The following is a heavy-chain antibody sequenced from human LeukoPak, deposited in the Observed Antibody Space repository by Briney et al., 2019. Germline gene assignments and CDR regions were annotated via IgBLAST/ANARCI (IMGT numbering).Heavy chain of an antibody. J-gene: IGHJ4*02. CDR3: ARDGREYSSSWYLRFDY. D-gene: IGHD6-13*01. CDR1: GGTFSSYA. Sequence: SVKVSCKASGGTFSSYAISWVRQAPGQGLEWMGGIIPIFGTANYAQKFQGRVTITADESTSTAYMELSSLRSEDTAVYYCARDGREYSSSWYLRFDYWGQGTLVTVSS. CDR2: IIPIFGTA. V-gene: IGHV1-69*13.